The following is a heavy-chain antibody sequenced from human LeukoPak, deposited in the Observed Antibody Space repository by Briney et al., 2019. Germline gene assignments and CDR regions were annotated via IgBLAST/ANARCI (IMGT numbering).Heavy chain of an antibody. CDR3: ARGLRPYILTGYHSSDY. CDR2: IYYSGST. D-gene: IGHD3-9*01. Sequence: PSETLSLTCTVSGGSISSGDYYWSWIRQPPGKGLEWIGYIYYSGSTYYNPSLKSRVTISVDTSKNQFSLKLSSVTAADTAVYYCARGLRPYILTGYHSSDYWGQGTLVTVSS. CDR1: GGSISSGDYY. V-gene: IGHV4-30-4*01. J-gene: IGHJ4*02.